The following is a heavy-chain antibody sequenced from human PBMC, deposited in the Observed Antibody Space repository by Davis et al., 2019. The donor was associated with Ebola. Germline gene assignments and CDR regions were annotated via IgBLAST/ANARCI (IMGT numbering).Heavy chain of an antibody. Sequence: MPSETLSLTCAVYGGSFSGYYWSWIRQPPGKGLEWIGSIYYSGSTYYNPSLKSRVTISVDTSKNQFSLKLSSVTAADTAVYYCARAGAQQLVHFDYWGQGTLVTVSS. CDR1: GGSFSGYY. CDR3: ARAGAQQLVHFDY. V-gene: IGHV4-34*01. J-gene: IGHJ4*02. D-gene: IGHD6-13*01. CDR2: IYYSGST.